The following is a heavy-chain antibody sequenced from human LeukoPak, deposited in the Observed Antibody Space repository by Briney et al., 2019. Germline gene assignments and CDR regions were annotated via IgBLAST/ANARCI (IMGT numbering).Heavy chain of an antibody. CDR2: IGGRGGST. Sequence: GGSLRLSCAASGFTFSSHAMAWVRQAPGKGLEWVSAIGGRGGSTYYADSVKGRFTISRDNSKNTLYLQMNSLRAEDTALYYCARDPGVVAFHYFDFWGQGTLVTVSS. J-gene: IGHJ4*02. CDR3: ARDPGVVAFHYFDF. D-gene: IGHD3-3*01. CDR1: GFTFSSHA. V-gene: IGHV3-23*01.